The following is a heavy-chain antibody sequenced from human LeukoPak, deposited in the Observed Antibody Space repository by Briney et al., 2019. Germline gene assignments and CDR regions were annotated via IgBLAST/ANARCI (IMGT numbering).Heavy chain of an antibody. CDR2: IYHSGST. D-gene: IGHD3-3*01. J-gene: IGHJ5*02. V-gene: IGHV4-30-2*01. Sequence: PSETLSLTCAVSGGSISSGGYSWSWIRQPPGKGLEWIGYIYHSGSTYYNPSLKSRVTISVDRSKNQFSPKLSSVTAADTAVYYCAREVRYDFWSGYHQNNWFDPWGQGTLVTVSS. CDR1: GGSISSGGYS. CDR3: AREVRYDFWSGYHQNNWFDP.